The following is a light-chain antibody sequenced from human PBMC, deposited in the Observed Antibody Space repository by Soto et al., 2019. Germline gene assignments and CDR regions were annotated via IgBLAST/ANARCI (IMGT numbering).Light chain of an antibody. J-gene: IGKJ1*01. CDR1: QTTSIY. CDR2: AAS. V-gene: IGKV1-39*01. Sequence: DIQMTQSPSSLSASVGDRVTITCRASQTTSIYLNWHQQKPGKAPKLLIYAASTLQSGVPSRFSGSGSVTDYTLTISSLQSEDFATYYCQQSYNTPWACGQGTKVDIK. CDR3: QQSYNTPWA.